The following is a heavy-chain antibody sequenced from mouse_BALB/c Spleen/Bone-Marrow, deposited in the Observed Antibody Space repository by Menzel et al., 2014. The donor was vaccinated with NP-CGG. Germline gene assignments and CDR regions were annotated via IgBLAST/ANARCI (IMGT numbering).Heavy chain of an antibody. CDR2: ISTYNGNT. D-gene: IGHD2-14*01. V-gene: IGHV1-67*01. J-gene: IGHJ4*01. CDR3: AREVRAPWYAMDY. Sequence: VKLVESGPEVVRPGVSVKISCKGSGYTFTDYAMHWVKQSHAKSLEWIGVISTYNGNTNYNQKFKGKATMTVDKSSCTAYMELARLTSEDSAIYHCAREVRAPWYAMDYWGQGTSVTVSS. CDR1: GYTFTDYA.